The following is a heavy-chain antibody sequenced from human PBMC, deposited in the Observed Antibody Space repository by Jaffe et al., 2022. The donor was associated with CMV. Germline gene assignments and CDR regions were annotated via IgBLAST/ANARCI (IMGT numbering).Heavy chain of an antibody. CDR2: ISWNSGSI. D-gene: IGHD3-22*01. CDR1: GFTFDDYA. Sequence: EVQLVESGGGLVQPGRSLRLSCAASGFTFDDYAMHWVRQAPGKGLEWVSGISWNSGSIGYADSVKGRFTISRDNAKNSLYLQMNSLRAEDTALYYCAKSGYYDMGSWFDPWGQGTLVTVSS. CDR3: AKSGYYDMGSWFDP. V-gene: IGHV3-9*01. J-gene: IGHJ5*02.